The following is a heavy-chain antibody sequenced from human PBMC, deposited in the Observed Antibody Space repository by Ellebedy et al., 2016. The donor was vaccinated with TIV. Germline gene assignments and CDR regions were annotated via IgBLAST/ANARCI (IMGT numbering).Heavy chain of an antibody. CDR1: GYTFTSYY. Sequence: ASVKVSCKASGYTFTSYYMHWVRQAPGQGLEWMGIINPSGGSTSYAQKFQGRVTMTRDTSTSTVYMELSSLRSEDTAVYYCAMYDSSGYDAFDIWGQGTMVTVSS. V-gene: IGHV1-46*03. D-gene: IGHD3-22*01. CDR3: AMYDSSGYDAFDI. J-gene: IGHJ3*02. CDR2: INPSGGST.